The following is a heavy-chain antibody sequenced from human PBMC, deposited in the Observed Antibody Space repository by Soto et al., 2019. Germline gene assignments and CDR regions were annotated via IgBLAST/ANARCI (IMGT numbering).Heavy chain of an antibody. D-gene: IGHD3-22*01. Sequence: GGSLRLSCEASGFTFSSFGMHWVRQAPGKGLEYVSLISSNGGGIYYANSVRGRFTISRDNSKNTLYLQMGSLRPEDMAVYYCAREIHSGGYYYFDFWGQGTLVTVSS. CDR1: GFTFSSFG. CDR3: AREIHSGGYYYFDF. CDR2: ISSNGGGI. J-gene: IGHJ4*02. V-gene: IGHV3-64*01.